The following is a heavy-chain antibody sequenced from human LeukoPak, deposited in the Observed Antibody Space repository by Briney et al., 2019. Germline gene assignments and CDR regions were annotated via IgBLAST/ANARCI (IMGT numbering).Heavy chain of an antibody. CDR2: ISSSSRYI. V-gene: IGHV3-21*01. D-gene: IGHD1-26*01. CDR3: ARDLSVGSKPDLGFDY. Sequence: GGSLRLSCVASGFTFSSYNMNWVRQAPGKGLDGVSSISSSSRYIYYTDSVKGRFTISRDNAKNSLYLQMNSLRAEDTAVYYCARDLSVGSKPDLGFDYWGQGTLVTVSS. CDR1: GFTFSSYN. J-gene: IGHJ4*02.